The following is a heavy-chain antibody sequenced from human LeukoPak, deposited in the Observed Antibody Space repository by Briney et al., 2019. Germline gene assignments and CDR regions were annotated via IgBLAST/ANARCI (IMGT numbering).Heavy chain of an antibody. CDR3: ARDREHYDILTGYSSLYYMDV. V-gene: IGHV1-69*06. J-gene: IGHJ6*03. D-gene: IGHD3-9*01. CDR2: IIPIVGTA. CDR1: GGTFSSYA. Sequence: ASVKVSCKASGGTFSSYAISWVRQARGHGLEWMGGIIPIVGTANYAQKFQGRVTITADKSTSTAYLELSSLRSEDTDVYYCARDREHYDILTGYSSLYYMDVWGKGTTVTISS.